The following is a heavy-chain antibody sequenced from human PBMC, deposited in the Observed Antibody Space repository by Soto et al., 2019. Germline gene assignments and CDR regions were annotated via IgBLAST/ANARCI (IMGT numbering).Heavy chain of an antibody. D-gene: IGHD6-19*01. CDR2: INHSGST. CDR1: GGSFSGYY. V-gene: IGHV4-34*01. J-gene: IGHJ4*02. Sequence: SETLSLTCAVYGGSFSGYYWSWIRQPPGKGLEWIGEINHSGSTNYNPSLKSRVTISVDTSKNQFSLKLSSVTAADTAVYYCARQWGFGNDYWGQGTLVTVSS. CDR3: ARQWGFGNDY.